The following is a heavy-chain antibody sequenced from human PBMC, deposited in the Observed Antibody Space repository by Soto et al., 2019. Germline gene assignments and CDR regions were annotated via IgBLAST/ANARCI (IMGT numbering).Heavy chain of an antibody. CDR2: IGVSSDA. CDR3: ARHYTHLWNYDILTGPDY. D-gene: IGHD3-9*01. J-gene: IGHJ4*02. V-gene: IGHV3-23*01. Sequence: GGSLRLSCAASGFTFSSYAMSWARQAPGKGLEWVSSIGVSSDAYYADSVKGHVTISADKSISTAYLQWSSPKASDTAMYYCARHYTHLWNYDILTGPDYWGQGTLVTVSS. CDR1: GFTFSSYA.